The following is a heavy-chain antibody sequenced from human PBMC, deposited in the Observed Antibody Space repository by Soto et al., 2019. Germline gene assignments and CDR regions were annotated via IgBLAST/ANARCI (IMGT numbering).Heavy chain of an antibody. CDR2: IYSGGST. CDR1: GFIVSSNY. D-gene: IGHD1-26*01. Sequence: GGSLRLSCAASGFIVSSNYMSWVRQAPGKGLEWVSVIYSGGSTYYADSVKGRFTISRDNSKNTLYLQMNSLRAEDTAVYYCARDSSGSQDFGMDVWGQGTTVTVSS. J-gene: IGHJ6*02. CDR3: ARDSSGSQDFGMDV. V-gene: IGHV3-66*01.